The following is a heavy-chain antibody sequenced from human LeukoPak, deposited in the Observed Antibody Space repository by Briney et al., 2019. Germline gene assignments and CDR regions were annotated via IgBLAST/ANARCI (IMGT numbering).Heavy chain of an antibody. CDR2: IRSKAYGGTT. CDR3: TRVRGSSGWYYMDV. V-gene: IGHV3-49*04. CDR1: GFTFGDYA. J-gene: IGHJ6*03. D-gene: IGHD6-19*01. Sequence: PGGSLRLSCAASGFTFGDYAMSWVRQAPGKGLEWVGFIRSKAYGGTTEYAASVKGRFTISRDDSKSIAYLQMNSLKTEDTAVYYCTRVRGSSGWYYMDVWGNGTTVTVSS.